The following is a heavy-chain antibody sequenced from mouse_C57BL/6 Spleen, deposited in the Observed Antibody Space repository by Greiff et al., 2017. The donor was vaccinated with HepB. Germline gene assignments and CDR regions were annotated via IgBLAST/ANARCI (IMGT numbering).Heavy chain of an antibody. Sequence: QVQLQQPGAELVMPGASVKLSCKASGYTFTSYWMHWVKQRPGQGLEWIGEIDPSDSYTNYNQKFKGKSTLTVDKSSSTAYMQLSSLTSEDSAVYYCARSGGGYYSYWYFDVGGTGTTVTVSS. CDR1: GYTFTSYW. CDR2: IDPSDSYT. D-gene: IGHD2-3*01. V-gene: IGHV1-69*01. CDR3: ARSGGGYYSYWYFDV. J-gene: IGHJ1*03.